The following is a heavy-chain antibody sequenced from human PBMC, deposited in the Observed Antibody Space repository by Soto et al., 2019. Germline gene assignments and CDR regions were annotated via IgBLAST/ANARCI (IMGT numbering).Heavy chain of an antibody. V-gene: IGHV3-21*01. CDR3: ARDPEPPAAPKGYFDL. J-gene: IGHJ2*01. CDR2: ISARSSYI. Sequence: EVQLVESGGGLVKPGGSLRLSCATSGFKFSDHTMNWVRQAPGKGLEWVSSISARSSYIFQADSVRGRFAISRDNANSSLHPHLDALRPEDTVVYYCARDPEPPAAPKGYFDLWGRGTLVTVSS. D-gene: IGHD2-2*01. CDR1: GFKFSDHT.